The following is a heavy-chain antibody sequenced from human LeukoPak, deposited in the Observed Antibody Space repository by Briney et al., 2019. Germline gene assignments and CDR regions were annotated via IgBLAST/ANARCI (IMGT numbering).Heavy chain of an antibody. CDR3: ARDTLYYYDSSGYDY. Sequence: PGGSLRLSCAASGFTFSSYWMSWVRQAPGKGLEWVANIKQDGSEKYYVDSVKGRFTISRDNAKNSLYLQMDSLRAEDTAGYYCARDTLYYYDSSGYDYWGQGTLVTVSS. V-gene: IGHV3-7*01. CDR2: IKQDGSEK. J-gene: IGHJ4*02. CDR1: GFTFSSYW. D-gene: IGHD3-22*01.